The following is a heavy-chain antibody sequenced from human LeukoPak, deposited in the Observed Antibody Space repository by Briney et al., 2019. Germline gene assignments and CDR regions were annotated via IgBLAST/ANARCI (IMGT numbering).Heavy chain of an antibody. CDR2: ISGSGAST. V-gene: IGHV3-23*01. D-gene: IGHD1-26*01. CDR3: AKDVGKWESLHFFDY. J-gene: IGHJ4*02. CDR1: GFTLSTNA. Sequence: QPGGSLRLSCLTSGFTLSTNAMSWVRQAPGKGLEWISGISGSGASTYYADSVKGRFTISRDDSRNTLYLQMNSLRRDDTAVYYCAKDVGKWESLHFFDYWGQGTLVTVSS.